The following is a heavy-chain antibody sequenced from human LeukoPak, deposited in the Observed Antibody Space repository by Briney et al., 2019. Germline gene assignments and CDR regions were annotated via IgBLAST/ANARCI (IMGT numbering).Heavy chain of an antibody. CDR3: ARGRRMVRGVRNYYYYGMDV. D-gene: IGHD3-10*01. CDR1: GYTFTSYD. Sequence: ASVKVSFKASGYTFTSYDVNWVRQAPGQGLEWMGWMNPNSGNTGYAQKFQGRVTMTRNTSISTAYMELSSLRSEDTAVYYCARGRRMVRGVRNYYYYGMDVWGQGTTVTVSS. V-gene: IGHV1-8*01. J-gene: IGHJ6*02. CDR2: MNPNSGNT.